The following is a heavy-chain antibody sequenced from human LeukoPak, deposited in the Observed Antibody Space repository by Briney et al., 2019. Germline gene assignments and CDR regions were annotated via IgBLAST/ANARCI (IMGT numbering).Heavy chain of an antibody. J-gene: IGHJ4*02. CDR2: ISYDGSNK. D-gene: IGHD3-22*01. CDR1: GFTFSSYG. CDR3: AKDQDPNYDSSGYYVSLPDY. V-gene: IGHV3-30*18. Sequence: GRSLRLSCAASGFTFSSYGMHWVRQAPGKGLEWVAVISYDGSNKYYADSVKGRFTISRDNSKNTLYLQMNSLRAEDTAVYYCAKDQDPNYDSSGYYVSLPDYWGQGTLVTVSS.